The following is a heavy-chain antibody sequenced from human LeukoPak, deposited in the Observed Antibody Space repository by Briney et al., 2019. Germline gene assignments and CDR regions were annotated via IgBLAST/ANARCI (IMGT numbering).Heavy chain of an antibody. J-gene: IGHJ5*02. CDR3: AKDPGSITMVRGVRNWFGP. D-gene: IGHD3-10*01. V-gene: IGHV3-30*02. CDR2: IRYDGSNK. Sequence: GGSLRLSCAASGFTFSSYGMHWVRQAPGKGLEWVAFIRYDGSNKYYADSVKGRFTISRDNSKNTLYLQMNSLRAEDTAVYYCAKDPGSITMVRGVRNWFGPWGQGTLVTVSS. CDR1: GFTFSSYG.